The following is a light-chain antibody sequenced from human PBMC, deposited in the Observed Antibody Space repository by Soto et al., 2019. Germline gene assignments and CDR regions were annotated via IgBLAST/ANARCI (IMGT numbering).Light chain of an antibody. Sequence: AIQMTQSPSSLSASVGDRVTITCRASQGIRNDLGWYQQKPGKAPKLLIYAASSLETGVPSRFSGSGSGTDFTLTISSLRPEDFATYYCLQDYIYTPTFGQGTKLEIK. CDR1: QGIRND. V-gene: IGKV1-6*01. CDR3: LQDYIYTPT. CDR2: AAS. J-gene: IGKJ2*01.